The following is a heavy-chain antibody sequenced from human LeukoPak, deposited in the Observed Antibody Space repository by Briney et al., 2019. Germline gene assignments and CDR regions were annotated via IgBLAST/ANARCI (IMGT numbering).Heavy chain of an antibody. J-gene: IGHJ4*02. D-gene: IGHD4-17*01. Sequence: SQTLSLTCAISGDSVSRSSAAWNWIRQSPSRGLEWLGRTYYRSKWSNDYAVSVKGRITINPGTSKNQFSLKLSSVTAADTAVYYCARDYGDDWAYFDYWGQGTLVTVSS. CDR1: GDSVSRSSAA. CDR2: TYYRSKWSN. V-gene: IGHV6-1*01. CDR3: ARDYGDDWAYFDY.